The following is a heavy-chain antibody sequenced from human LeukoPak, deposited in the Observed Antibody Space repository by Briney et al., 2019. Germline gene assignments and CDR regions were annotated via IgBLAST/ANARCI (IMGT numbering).Heavy chain of an antibody. J-gene: IGHJ4*02. D-gene: IGHD4-23*01. CDR3: ARDTAVSDFDY. Sequence: QSGGSLRLSCEASGFTFSSYEMNWVRQAPGKGLEWVSYISSFSSTMYYADSVMGRFTISRDNAKNSLYLRMNSLRAKDTAVYYCARDTAVSDFDYWGRGTLVTVSS. V-gene: IGHV3-48*03. CDR1: GFTFSSYE. CDR2: ISSFSSTM.